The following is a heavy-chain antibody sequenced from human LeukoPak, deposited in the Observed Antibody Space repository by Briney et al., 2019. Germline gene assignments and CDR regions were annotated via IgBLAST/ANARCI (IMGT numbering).Heavy chain of an antibody. CDR2: IRYTRIHK. Sequence: GRSLRLSCAASGFDFGGYGMHWVRQAPSTRLEGLAFIRYTRIHKYYAESLNGRFTISRDNSKNTLYLQMNSLRDDDTALYYCANYAASIGDYWGLGTLVTVSS. V-gene: IGHV3-30*02. CDR3: ANYAASIGDY. D-gene: IGHD3-3*02. J-gene: IGHJ4*02. CDR1: GFDFGGYG.